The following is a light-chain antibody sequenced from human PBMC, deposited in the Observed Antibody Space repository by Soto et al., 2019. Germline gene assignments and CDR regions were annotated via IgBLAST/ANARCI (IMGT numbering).Light chain of an antibody. J-gene: IGLJ1*01. CDR2: EVS. V-gene: IGLV2-23*02. CDR3: GSDAGSRTPLI. CDR1: SSDVGSYNL. Sequence: QSALTQAASVSGSPGQSITISCPGNSSDVGSYNLVSSYPQHPGKAPKLMIYEVSQRPAGLSNRFSGSKSGNTASLTNSGLQDEDAAGYYCGSDAGSRTPLIFATGTKVTVL.